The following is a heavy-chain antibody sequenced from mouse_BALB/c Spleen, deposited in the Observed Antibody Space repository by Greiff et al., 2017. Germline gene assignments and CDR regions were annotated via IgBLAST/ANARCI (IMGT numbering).Heavy chain of an antibody. Sequence: VQLVESGPELVKPGASVKISCKASGYAFSSSWMNWVKQRPGQGLEWIGRIYPGDGDTNYNGKFKGKATLTADKSSSTAYMQLSSLTSVDSAVYFCARPDYGYWYFDVWGAGTTVTVSS. CDR1: GYAFSSSW. CDR2: IYPGDGDT. V-gene: IGHV1-82*01. J-gene: IGHJ1*01. CDR3: ARPDYGYWYFDV. D-gene: IGHD1-1*01.